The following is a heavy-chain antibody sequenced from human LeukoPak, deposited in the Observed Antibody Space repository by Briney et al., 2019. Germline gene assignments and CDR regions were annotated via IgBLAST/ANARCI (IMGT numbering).Heavy chain of an antibody. J-gene: IGHJ5*02. D-gene: IGHD1-26*01. Sequence: GGSLRLSCAASGFTVSSNYMSWVRQAPGKGLEWVSVIYSGGSTYYADSVKGRFTISRDNSKNTLYLQMNSLRAEDTAVYYCARAQRYGGSPQVVYNWFDPWGQGTLVTVSS. CDR2: IYSGGST. V-gene: IGHV3-66*02. CDR1: GFTVSSNY. CDR3: ARAQRYGGSPQVVYNWFDP.